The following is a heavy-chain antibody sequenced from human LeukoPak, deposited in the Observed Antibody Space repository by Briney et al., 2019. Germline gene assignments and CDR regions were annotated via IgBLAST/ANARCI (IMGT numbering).Heavy chain of an antibody. Sequence: GGSLRLSCAASGFTLSSYAMHWVRQAPGKGLEWVAVISYDGSNKYYADSVKGRFTISRDNSKNTLYLQMNSLRAEDTAVYYCARAQDCGGDCYSEYLDYWGQGTLVTVSS. CDR2: ISYDGSNK. J-gene: IGHJ4*02. CDR3: ARAQDCGGDCYSEYLDY. V-gene: IGHV3-30*04. D-gene: IGHD2-21*02. CDR1: GFTLSSYA.